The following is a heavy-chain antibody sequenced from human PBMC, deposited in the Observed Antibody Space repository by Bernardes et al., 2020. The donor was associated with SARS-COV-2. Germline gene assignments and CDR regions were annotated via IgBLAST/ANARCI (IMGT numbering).Heavy chain of an antibody. D-gene: IGHD2-21*02. CDR1: GGSISSSNYY. V-gene: IGHV4-39*01. Sequence: SETLSLTCTVSGGSISSSNYYWGWSRQAPGTGLEWSGSNYSSGNSYNSSLHQSRVTEVVDSSKNQFSLRLSFVTAADTAVYYWAGSSCGIDCYIGGLRSGDYGMDVWGQGITVTVSS. CDR3: AGSSCGIDCYIGGLRSGDYGMDV. J-gene: IGHJ6*02. CDR2: NYSSGNS.